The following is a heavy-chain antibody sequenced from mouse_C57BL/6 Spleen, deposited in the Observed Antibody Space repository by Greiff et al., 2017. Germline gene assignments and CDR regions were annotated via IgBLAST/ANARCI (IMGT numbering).Heavy chain of an antibody. CDR2: IDPETGGT. D-gene: IGHD1-1*01. Sequence: VQLQESGAELVRPGASVTLSCKASGYTFTDYEMHWVKQTPVHGLEWIGAIDPETGGTAYNQKFKGKAILTADKSSSTAYMELRSLTSEDSAVYYCTSDYGSRDYWGQGTTLTVSS. V-gene: IGHV1-15*01. CDR3: TSDYGSRDY. CDR1: GYTFTDYE. J-gene: IGHJ2*01.